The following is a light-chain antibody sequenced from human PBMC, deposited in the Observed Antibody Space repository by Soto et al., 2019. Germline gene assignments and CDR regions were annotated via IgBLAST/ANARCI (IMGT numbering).Light chain of an antibody. CDR1: TGAVTSGYY. CDR2: GAS. V-gene: IGLV7-43*01. CDR3: LMYYGGVWV. J-gene: IGLJ3*02. Sequence: QAVVTQEPSLTVSPGGTVTLTCASRTGAVTSGYYPSWFQQRPGQAPRALIHGASNKHSWTPARFSGSLLGGKAALTLSDVQPEDEADYYCLMYYGGVWVFGGGTKVTVL.